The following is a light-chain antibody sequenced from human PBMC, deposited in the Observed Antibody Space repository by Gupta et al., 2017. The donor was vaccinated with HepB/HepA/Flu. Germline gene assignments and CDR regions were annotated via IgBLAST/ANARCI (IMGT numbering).Light chain of an antibody. Sequence: DIQMTQSPSTLSASVGERVTITCRASQSIRSWLAWYQQKPGKAPKLLIYEASNLESGVPSRFSGGGSGTEFTLTISSLQPDDFATYYCHQYNSFSAWTFGQGTKVEIK. CDR2: EAS. J-gene: IGKJ1*01. CDR3: HQYNSFSAWT. V-gene: IGKV1-5*03. CDR1: QSIRSW.